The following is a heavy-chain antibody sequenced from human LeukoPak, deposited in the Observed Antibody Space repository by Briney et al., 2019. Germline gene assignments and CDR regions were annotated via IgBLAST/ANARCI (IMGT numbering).Heavy chain of an antibody. Sequence: APLKVSCKASGYTFTGYYMHWVRQAPGQGLEWMGWINPNSGGTNYAQKFQGRVTMTRDTSISTAYMELSRLRSDDTAVYYCARVGRLAQNFDYWGQGTLVTVSS. V-gene: IGHV1-2*02. CDR3: ARVGRLAQNFDY. D-gene: IGHD2-15*01. CDR1: GYTFTGYY. J-gene: IGHJ4*02. CDR2: INPNSGGT.